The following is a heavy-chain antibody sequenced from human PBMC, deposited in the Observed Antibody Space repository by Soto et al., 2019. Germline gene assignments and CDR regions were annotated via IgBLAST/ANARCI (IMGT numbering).Heavy chain of an antibody. V-gene: IGHV3-23*01. J-gene: IGHJ4*02. D-gene: IGHD6-13*01. CDR2: ISGSGGST. CDR3: ARGFSAGKRSPPDF. Sequence: ESGGGLVQPGGSLRLSCAASGFTFSSFAMSWVRQAPGKGLDWVSAISGSGGSTYSADSVKGRFTISRDNSKNTLYLQMSSLTAQDTAVYYCARGFSAGKRSPPDFWGQGSLVTVSS. CDR1: GFTFSSFA.